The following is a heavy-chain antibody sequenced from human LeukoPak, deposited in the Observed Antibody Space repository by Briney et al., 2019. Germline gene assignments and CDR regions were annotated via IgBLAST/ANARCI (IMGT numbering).Heavy chain of an antibody. Sequence: SETLSLTCTVSGGSISSGDYYWSWIRQPPGKGLEWIGYIYYSGSTNYNPSLKSRVTISIDTSKNQFSLRLSSVTAADTAVYYCARGAAGYSYGWGQGTLVTVSS. D-gene: IGHD5-18*01. CDR1: GGSISSGDYY. V-gene: IGHV4-61*08. J-gene: IGHJ4*02. CDR3: ARGAAGYSYG. CDR2: IYYSGST.